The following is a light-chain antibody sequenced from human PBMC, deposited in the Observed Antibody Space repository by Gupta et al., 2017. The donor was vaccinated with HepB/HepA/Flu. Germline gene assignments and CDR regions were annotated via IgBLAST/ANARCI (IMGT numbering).Light chain of an antibody. J-gene: IGKJ1*01. CDR3: QQYGSLPRT. CDR2: AAS. CDR1: QSVSSSH. Sequence: ETVLTQSPGTLSLSPGERATLSCRASQSVSSSHLAWYQQKRGRAPRLLIYAASSRATGIPDRFSGSGSGTDFTLTISRLEPEDFAVYYCQQYGSLPRTFGQGTRVEIK. V-gene: IGKV3-20*01.